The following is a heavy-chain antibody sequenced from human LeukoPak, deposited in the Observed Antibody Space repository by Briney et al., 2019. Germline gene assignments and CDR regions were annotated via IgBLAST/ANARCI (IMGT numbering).Heavy chain of an antibody. J-gene: IGHJ4*02. D-gene: IGHD2-15*01. Sequence: PGGSLRLSCAASGFTFSSYAMRWVRQAPGKGLEWVAVISYDGSNKYYADSVKGRFTISRDNSKNTLYLQMNSLRAEDTAVYYCARDEGGYFDYWGQGTLVTASS. CDR3: ARDEGGYFDY. V-gene: IGHV3-30*04. CDR1: GFTFSSYA. CDR2: ISYDGSNK.